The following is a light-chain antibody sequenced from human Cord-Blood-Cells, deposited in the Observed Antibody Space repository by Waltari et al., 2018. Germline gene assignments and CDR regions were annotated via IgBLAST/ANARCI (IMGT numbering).Light chain of an antibody. CDR1: QSVSSN. CDR3: QQYNNWPWT. J-gene: IGKJ1*01. V-gene: IGKV3-15*01. Sequence: IVMTQSPATLSVSPGDRATPSCRASQSVSSNLAWYQQKPGQAPRLLIYGASTRATGIPARFSGSGSGTEFTLTISSLQSEDFAVYYCQQYNNWPWTFGQGTKVEIK. CDR2: GAS.